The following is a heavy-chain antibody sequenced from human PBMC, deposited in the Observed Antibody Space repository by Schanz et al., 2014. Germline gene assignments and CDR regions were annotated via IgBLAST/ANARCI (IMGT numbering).Heavy chain of an antibody. J-gene: IGHJ2*01. CDR2: INPSGGST. Sequence: QVQLVQSGAEVKKPGASVKVSCKASGYTFTSDSMHWVRQAPGQGLEWMGMINPSGGSTTYAQKYQGRVTMTTDTSTGTAYMELRSLRSDDTAHYYCVRVPSRDVSFDLWGRGTLVTVSS. CDR3: VRVPSRDVSFDL. D-gene: IGHD3-16*01. V-gene: IGHV1-46*01. CDR1: GYTFTSDS.